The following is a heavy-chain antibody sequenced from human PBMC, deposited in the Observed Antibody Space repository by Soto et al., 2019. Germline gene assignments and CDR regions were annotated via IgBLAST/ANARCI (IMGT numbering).Heavy chain of an antibody. D-gene: IGHD1-1*01. J-gene: IGHJ6*03. Sequence: EVQLVESGGGLVQPGGSLRLSCAASGFTFSSYSMNWVRQAPGKGLEWVSYISSSSSTIYYADSVKCRFTISRDNAKNSLYLQMNSLRAEDTAVYYCARDGTDWNDGYYYYYMDVWGKGTTVTVSS. CDR3: ARDGTDWNDGYYYYYMDV. CDR2: ISSSSSTI. CDR1: GFTFSSYS. V-gene: IGHV3-48*01.